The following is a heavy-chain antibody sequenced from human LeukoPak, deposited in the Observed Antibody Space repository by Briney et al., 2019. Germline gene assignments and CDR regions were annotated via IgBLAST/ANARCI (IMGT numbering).Heavy chain of an antibody. Sequence: GGSLRLSCAASGFTFSNYGMHWVRQAPGKGLEWVAVIWYDGSNKYYADPVKGRFTISRDNSKNTLYLQMNSLRAEDTAVYYCAREVADTTSWFFDYWGQGTLVTVSS. CDR2: IWYDGSNK. CDR3: AREVADTTSWFFDY. J-gene: IGHJ4*02. V-gene: IGHV3-33*01. D-gene: IGHD6-13*01. CDR1: GFTFSNYG.